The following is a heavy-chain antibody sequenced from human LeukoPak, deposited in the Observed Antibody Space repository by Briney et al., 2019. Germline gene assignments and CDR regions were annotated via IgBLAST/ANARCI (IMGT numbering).Heavy chain of an antibody. Sequence: PGGSLRLSCAASGFTFSSYWTSWVRQAPGKGLECVSVIYSGGNTYYADSVKGRFTISRDNSKNTLYLQMNSLRAEDTAVYYCARKTDSGGQGDYWGPGTLVTVSS. CDR1: GFTFSSYW. J-gene: IGHJ4*02. V-gene: IGHV3-66*01. CDR3: ARKTDSGGQGDY. CDR2: IYSGGNT. D-gene: IGHD3-22*01.